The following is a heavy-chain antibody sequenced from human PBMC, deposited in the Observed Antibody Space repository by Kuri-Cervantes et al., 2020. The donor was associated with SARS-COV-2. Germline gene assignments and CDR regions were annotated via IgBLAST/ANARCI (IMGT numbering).Heavy chain of an antibody. J-gene: IGHJ5*02. CDR2: IHNSGST. CDR3: ARDPGDCGRTSCHPNWFDP. Sequence: GSLRLSCSVSRGSINTNVWTWSRQPPGKGLERIGDIHNSGSTNYNHSLKSRVIISANTSKNQFSVRLNSVTAADTAVYFCARDPGDCGRTSCHPNWFDPWGQGTLVTVSS. D-gene: IGHD2-2*01. CDR1: RGSINTNV. V-gene: IGHV4-59*01.